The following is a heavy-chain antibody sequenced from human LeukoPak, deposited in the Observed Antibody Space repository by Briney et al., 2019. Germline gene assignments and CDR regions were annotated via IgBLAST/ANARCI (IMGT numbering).Heavy chain of an antibody. J-gene: IGHJ4*02. CDR3: VSDHDWAFDY. CDR2: IWYDGSYS. V-gene: IGHV3-33*01. CDR1: GFNFGNYG. Sequence: GGSLRLSCVGSGFNFGNYGMHWVRQTPGKGLEWVAVIWYDGSYSHFADSVRGRFTVSRDNPGNTVFLHMNSLRAEDTAVYFCVSDHDWAFDYWGQGTLVTVSS. D-gene: IGHD3-9*01.